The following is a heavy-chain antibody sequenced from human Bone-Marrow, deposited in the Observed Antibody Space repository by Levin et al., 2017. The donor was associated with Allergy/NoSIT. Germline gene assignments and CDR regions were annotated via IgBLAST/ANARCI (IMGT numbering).Heavy chain of an antibody. CDR1: GGSFSGFY. D-gene: IGHD3-10*01. CDR3: ARGPGGGSGLRLGGYYYYFDV. CDR2: INHSGST. J-gene: IGHJ6*03. V-gene: IGHV4-34*01. Sequence: ASETLSLTCAVYGGSFSGFYWNWIRQPPGKGLEWIGEINHSGSTNYNPSLKSRVTISVDTSKNQFSLNLSSVTAADTAMYYCARGPGGGSGLRLGGYYYYFDVWGNGTTVTVSS.